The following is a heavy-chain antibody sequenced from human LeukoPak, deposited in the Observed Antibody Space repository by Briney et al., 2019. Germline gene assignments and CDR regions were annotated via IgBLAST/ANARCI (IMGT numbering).Heavy chain of an antibody. CDR2: ISAGNGNT. D-gene: IGHD2-15*01. J-gene: IGHJ4*02. CDR1: GYTFTSYA. Sequence: ASVKVSCKASGYTFTSYAIHWVRQAPGQRLEWMGWISAGNGNTKYSQNFQGRVTFNSNTSATTAFMELSSLRSEDAAVYYCARDSGSWKSDYWGQGTMVTVSS. V-gene: IGHV1-3*01. CDR3: ARDSGSWKSDY.